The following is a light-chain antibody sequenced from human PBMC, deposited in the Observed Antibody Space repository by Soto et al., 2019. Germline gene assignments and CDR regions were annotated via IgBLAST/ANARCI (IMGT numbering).Light chain of an antibody. J-gene: IGKJ1*01. V-gene: IGKV3-20*01. CDR1: KSVSSSY. Sequence: EIVLTQSPGTLSLSPGERATLSCRASKSVSSSYLAWYQQKPGQAPRLLIYGASSRATGIPDRFSGSGSVTDFTLTISRLEPEDFAVYYCQQYGSLPWTFGQGTKVEIK. CDR3: QQYGSLPWT. CDR2: GAS.